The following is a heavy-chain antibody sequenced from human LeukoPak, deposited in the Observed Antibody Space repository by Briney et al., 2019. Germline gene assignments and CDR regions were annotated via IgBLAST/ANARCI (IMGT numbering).Heavy chain of an antibody. V-gene: IGHV1-46*01. CDR1: GYIFTSYY. J-gene: IGHJ6*02. CDR3: ARSGEAAAGTYYYYGMDV. Sequence: ASVKVSCKASGYIFTSYYMHWVRQAPGQGLEWMGIINPSGGSTSYAQKFQGRVTMTRDTSTSTVYMELSSLRSEDTAVYYCARSGEAAAGTYYYYGMDVWGQGTTVTVSS. CDR2: INPSGGST. D-gene: IGHD6-13*01.